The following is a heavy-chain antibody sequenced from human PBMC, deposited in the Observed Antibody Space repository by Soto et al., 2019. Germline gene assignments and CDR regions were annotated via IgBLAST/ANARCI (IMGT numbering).Heavy chain of an antibody. D-gene: IGHD3-9*01. CDR2: IYWDDDK. Sequence: QITLKESGPTLVKPTQTLTLTCTFSGFSLSPSGVSVGWIRQPPGKALEWLALIYWDDDKRYSPSLKSRLTITKDTSKNQVVLTMTNMDPVDTATYYCAHRYYDILTASLQLFDYWGQGTLVTVSS. CDR3: AHRYYDILTASLQLFDY. V-gene: IGHV2-5*02. CDR1: GFSLSPSGVS. J-gene: IGHJ4*02.